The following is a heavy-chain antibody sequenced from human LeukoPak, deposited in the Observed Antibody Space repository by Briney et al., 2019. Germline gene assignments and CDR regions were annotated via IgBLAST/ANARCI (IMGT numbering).Heavy chain of an antibody. J-gene: IGHJ4*02. V-gene: IGHV4-59*01. Sequence: KASETLSLTCTVSGGSISSYYWSWIRQPPGKGLEWIGYIYYSGSTNYNPSLKSRVTISVDTSKNQSSLNLSSVTAADTAVYYCARDSRWDCSSFDYWGQGTLVTVSS. CDR1: GGSISSYY. CDR2: IYYSGST. D-gene: IGHD6-6*01. CDR3: ARDSRWDCSSFDY.